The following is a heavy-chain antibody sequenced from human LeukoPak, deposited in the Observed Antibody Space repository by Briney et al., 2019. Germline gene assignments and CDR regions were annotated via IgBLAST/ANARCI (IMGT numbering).Heavy chain of an antibody. Sequence: PSETLSLTCAVSGGSISSSSYYWGWIRQPPGKGLEWIGSIYYSGSTYYNPSLKSRVTMSLDTSKNQFSLKLNSLTAADTAVYYCARGLHSSSWDSTDYWGQGTLVTVSS. CDR1: GGSISSSSYY. CDR3: ARGLHSSSWDSTDY. D-gene: IGHD6-13*01. V-gene: IGHV4-39*07. J-gene: IGHJ4*02. CDR2: IYYSGST.